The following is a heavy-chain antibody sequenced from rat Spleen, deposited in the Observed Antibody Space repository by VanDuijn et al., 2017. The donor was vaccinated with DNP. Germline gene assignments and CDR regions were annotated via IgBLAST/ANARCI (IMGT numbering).Heavy chain of an antibody. V-gene: IGHV3-1*01. CDR2: ISYSGST. J-gene: IGHJ2*01. CDR1: GHSITSNY. CDR3: ARWVYYFDY. Sequence: EVQLQESGPGLVKPSQSLSLTCSVTGHSITSNYWGWVRKFPGNKMEYIGHISYSGSTTYNPSLKSRISITRDTSKNQFFLQLNSITTEDTATYYCARWVYYFDYWGQGVMVTVSS.